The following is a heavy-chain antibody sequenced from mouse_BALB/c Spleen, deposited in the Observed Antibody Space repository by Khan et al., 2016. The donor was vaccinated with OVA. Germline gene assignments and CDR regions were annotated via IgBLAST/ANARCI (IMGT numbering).Heavy chain of an antibody. D-gene: IGHD2-13*01. Sequence: EVQLVESGGGLVKPGGSLKLSCAASGFTFSNYAMSWVRQSPEKGLEWVASISSGDSAYYPDSVKGRFTISRDNARNILYLQMSSLRSEDTAMYYCASDYWVPYWGQGTLVTVSA. CDR1: GFTFSNYA. V-gene: IGHV5-6-5*01. J-gene: IGHJ3*01. CDR3: ASDYWVPY. CDR2: ISSGDSA.